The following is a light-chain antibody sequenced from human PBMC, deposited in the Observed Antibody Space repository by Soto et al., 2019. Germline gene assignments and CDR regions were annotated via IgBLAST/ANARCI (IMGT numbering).Light chain of an antibody. CDR2: EVS. CDR3: NSYTSSSTLV. Sequence: QSVLTQPASVSGSPGQSITISCSGTSNDVGGYDYVSWYQQHPGKAPKLVIYEVSNRPSWVSNRFSGSKSGNTASLTISGLQPDDEADYYCNSYTSSSTLVFGGGTKLTVL. J-gene: IGLJ2*01. CDR1: SNDVGGYDY. V-gene: IGLV2-14*01.